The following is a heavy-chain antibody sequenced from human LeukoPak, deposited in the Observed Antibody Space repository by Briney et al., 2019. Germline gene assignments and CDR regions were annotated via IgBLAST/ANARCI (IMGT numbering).Heavy chain of an antibody. CDR2: INPNSGGT. CDR3: ARDSRPTRYYYGSGSYYSYYYGMDV. Sequence: ALVKVSCKASGYTFTGYYMHWVRQAPGQGLEWMGWINPNSGGTNYAQKFQGWVTMTRDTSISTAYMELSRLRSDDTAVYYCARDSRPTRYYYGSGSYYSYYYGMDVWGQGTTVTVSS. D-gene: IGHD3-10*01. CDR1: GYTFTGYY. J-gene: IGHJ6*02. V-gene: IGHV1-2*04.